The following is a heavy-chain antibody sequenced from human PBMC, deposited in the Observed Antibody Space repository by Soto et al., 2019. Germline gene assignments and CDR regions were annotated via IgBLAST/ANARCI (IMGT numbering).Heavy chain of an antibody. CDR2: ISGSGGST. V-gene: IGHV3-23*01. D-gene: IGHD2-15*01. Sequence: EVQLLESGGGLVHPGGSLRLSCAASGFTFSSYAMSWVRQAPGKGLEWVSAISGSGGSTYYADSVKVRFTISRDNSKNTLYLQMNSLRAEDTAVYYCAKGIVVVADTPLDYWGQGTLVTVSS. J-gene: IGHJ4*02. CDR1: GFTFSSYA. CDR3: AKGIVVVADTPLDY.